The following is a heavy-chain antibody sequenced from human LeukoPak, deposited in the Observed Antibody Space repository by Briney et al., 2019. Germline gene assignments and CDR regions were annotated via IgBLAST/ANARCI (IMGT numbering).Heavy chain of an antibody. Sequence: GGSLRLSCAASGFTFNYYAMSWVRKAPGKGLEWVSATSGRGGSAFYADSVKGRFTISRDNSKNTLYLEMNSPRGEDTAVYYCARGRGSNAFDLWGQGTMVTVSS. J-gene: IGHJ3*01. V-gene: IGHV3-23*01. D-gene: IGHD2-2*01. CDR2: TSGRGGSA. CDR1: GFTFNYYA. CDR3: ARGRGSNAFDL.